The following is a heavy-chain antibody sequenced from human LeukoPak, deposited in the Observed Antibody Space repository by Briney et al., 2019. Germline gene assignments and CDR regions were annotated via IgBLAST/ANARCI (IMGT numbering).Heavy chain of an antibody. CDR3: TTDLGGYCSSTSCYMGVENWFDP. Sequence: GGSLRLSCAASGFIFSNAWMSWVRQAPGKGLEWVGRIRSKTEGGTAEYAAPVKGRFTMSRDDSENTVFLQMNSLKIEDTAVYYCTTDLGGYCSSTSCYMGVENWFDPWGQGTLVTVSS. V-gene: IGHV3-15*01. CDR2: IRSKTEGGTA. J-gene: IGHJ5*02. D-gene: IGHD2-2*02. CDR1: GFIFSNAW.